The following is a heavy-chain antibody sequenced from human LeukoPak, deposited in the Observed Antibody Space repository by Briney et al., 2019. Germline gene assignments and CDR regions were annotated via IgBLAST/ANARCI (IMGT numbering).Heavy chain of an antibody. CDR1: GGTFSSYA. Sequence: GSSVKVSCKASGGTFSSYAISWVRQAPGQGLGWMGRIIPILGIANYAQKFQGRVTITADKSTSTAYMELSSLRSEDTAVYYCARSVLLWFGELLDSYYFDYWGQGTLVTVSS. CDR3: ARSVLLWFGELLDSYYFDY. D-gene: IGHD3-10*01. J-gene: IGHJ4*02. V-gene: IGHV1-69*04. CDR2: IIPILGIA.